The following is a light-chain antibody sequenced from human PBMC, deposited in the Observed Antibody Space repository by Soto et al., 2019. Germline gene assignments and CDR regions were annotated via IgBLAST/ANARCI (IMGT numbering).Light chain of an antibody. V-gene: IGKV1-9*01. CDR1: QDISNY. J-gene: IGKJ5*01. CDR3: QQLNSYPHT. CDR2: AAS. Sequence: DIQMTQSPSSLSASVGDRVTITCQASQDISNYLNWYQQKPGKAPKLLIYAASTLQSGVPSRFSGSGSGTDFTLTISSLQPEDFATYYCQQLNSYPHTFGQGTRLEIK.